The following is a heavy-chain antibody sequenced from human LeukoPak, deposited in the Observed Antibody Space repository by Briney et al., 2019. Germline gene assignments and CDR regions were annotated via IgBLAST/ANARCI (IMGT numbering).Heavy chain of an antibody. D-gene: IGHD6-19*01. V-gene: IGHV4-59*08. CDR3: ARHGYSSGWYWIGSFDY. CDR1: GGSISSYY. J-gene: IGHJ4*02. CDR2: IYYSGST. Sequence: RSSETLSLTCTVSGGSISSYYWGWIRQPPGKGLEWIGYIYYSGSTNYNPSLKSRVTISVDTSKNQFSLKLSSVTAADTAVYYCARHGYSSGWYWIGSFDYWGQGTLVTVSS.